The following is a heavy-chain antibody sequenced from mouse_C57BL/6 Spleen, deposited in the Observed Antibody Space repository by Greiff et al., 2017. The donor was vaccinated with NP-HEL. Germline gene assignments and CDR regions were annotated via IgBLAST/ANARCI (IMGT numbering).Heavy chain of an antibody. D-gene: IGHD2-2*01. CDR1: GYSFTDYN. Sequence: VHVKQSGPELVKPGASVKISCKASGYSFTDYNMNWVKQSNGKSLEWIGVINPNYGTTSYNQKFKGKATLTVDQSSSTAYMQLNSLTSEDSAVYYCARVDGYGYYFDYWGQGTTLTVSS. CDR3: ARVDGYGYYFDY. CDR2: INPNYGTT. J-gene: IGHJ2*01. V-gene: IGHV1-39*01.